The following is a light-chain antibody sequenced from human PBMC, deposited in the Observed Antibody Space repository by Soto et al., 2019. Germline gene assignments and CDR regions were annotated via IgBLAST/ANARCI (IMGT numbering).Light chain of an antibody. V-gene: IGLV6-57*04. Sequence: NFMLTQPHSVSESPGKTVTISCTRSSGSIDSNYVQWYQQRPGSAPTTVLYEDHQRPSGVPDRFSGSIDSSSNSASLTISGLNTEDEADYYCQSYDSGILVFGGGTKLTVL. CDR2: EDH. CDR1: SGSIDSNY. CDR3: QSYDSGILV. J-gene: IGLJ3*02.